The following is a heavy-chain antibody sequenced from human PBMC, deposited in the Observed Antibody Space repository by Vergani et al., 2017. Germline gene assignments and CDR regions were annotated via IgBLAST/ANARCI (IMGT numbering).Heavy chain of an antibody. J-gene: IGHJ4*02. CDR2: ISFDGTNE. CDR1: GFALNRHA. V-gene: IGHV3-30-3*01. Sequence: QVQLVESGGGVVQPGTSLRLSCVVSGFALNRHAMYWVRQAPGKGLEWVVGISFDGTNEYYPDLVKGPFTISREIAKNTLDLQVRSLRLEDTGVYHCVRDRCLCAGGRCYTEAWDYWGQGTPVTVSS. CDR3: VRDRCLCAGGRCYTEAWDY. D-gene: IGHD2-2*02.